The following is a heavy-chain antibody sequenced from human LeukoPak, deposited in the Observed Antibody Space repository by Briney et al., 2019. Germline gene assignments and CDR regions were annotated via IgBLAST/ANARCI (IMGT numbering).Heavy chain of an antibody. CDR1: GFTFSSYA. CDR2: ISYDGSNK. V-gene: IGHV3-30*04. CDR3: ARGSSSWKDY. J-gene: IGHJ4*02. D-gene: IGHD6-13*01. Sequence: PGGSLRLSCAASGFTFSSYAMHWVRQAPGKGLEWVAVISYDGSNKYYADSVKGRFTISRDNSKNTLYLQMNSLRAEDTAVYYCARGSSSWKDYWGQGTLVTVSS.